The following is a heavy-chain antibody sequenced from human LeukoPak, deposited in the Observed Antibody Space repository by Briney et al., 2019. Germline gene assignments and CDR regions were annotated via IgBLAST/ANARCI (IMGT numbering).Heavy chain of an antibody. CDR1: GYSISSGYF. D-gene: IGHD3-22*01. J-gene: IGHJ4*02. CDR2: ISHSGSS. Sequence: SETLSLTCAVAGYSISSGYFWAWIRQPPGKGLEWIGSISHSGSSYSKPSLKSRVIISVDTSNNQFSLKLTSVTAADTATYYCARDGYYYDGSFEYWGQGIRVAVSS. CDR3: ARDGYYYDGSFEY. V-gene: IGHV4-38-2*02.